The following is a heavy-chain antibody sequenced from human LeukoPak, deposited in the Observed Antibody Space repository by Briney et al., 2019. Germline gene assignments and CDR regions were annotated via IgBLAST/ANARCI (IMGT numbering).Heavy chain of an antibody. V-gene: IGHV1-18*01. Sequence: ASVKVSCKTSGYTFTSCGLSWVRQAPGQGLEWMGWIITYNGNTYYSQKLQGRVTMTTDTYTSTAYMELRSLRSDDTAVYYCAKTTVTSEEYFYYYMDVWGKGTTVTVSS. CDR1: GYTFTSCG. D-gene: IGHD4-17*01. CDR3: AKTTVTSEEYFYYYMDV. J-gene: IGHJ6*03. CDR2: IITYNGNT.